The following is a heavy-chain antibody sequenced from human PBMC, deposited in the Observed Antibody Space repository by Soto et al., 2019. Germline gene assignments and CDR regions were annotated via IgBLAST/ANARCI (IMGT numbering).Heavy chain of an antibody. CDR3: AHTPNYYQYDWFDP. D-gene: IGHD3-16*01. Sequence: QITLKESGPTLVKPTQTLTLTCTFSGFSLTTRGVGVGWIRQPPGKALECLALIYWDDDKRYSPSLQSRLSITKDTYKNQVVLTITNVDPVDTATYYCAHTPNYYQYDWFDPWGQGTLVSVSS. J-gene: IGHJ5*02. CDR2: IYWDDDK. V-gene: IGHV2-5*02. CDR1: GFSLTTRGVG.